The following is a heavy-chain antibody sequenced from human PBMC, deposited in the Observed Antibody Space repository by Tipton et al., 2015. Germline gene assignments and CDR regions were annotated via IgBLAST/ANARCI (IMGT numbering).Heavy chain of an antibody. CDR3: AEDLWQWLIRFIPDY. V-gene: IGHV3-23*01. CDR1: GFTFSSYT. Sequence: SLRLSCEASGFTFSSYTMSWVRQAPGKGLEWVSVISGSGGTIYYADSVKGRFTISRDNSKNTLYLQMNSLRAEDTAVYYCAEDLWQWLIRFIPDYWGQGTLVTVSS. D-gene: IGHD6-19*01. CDR2: ISGSGGTI. J-gene: IGHJ4*01.